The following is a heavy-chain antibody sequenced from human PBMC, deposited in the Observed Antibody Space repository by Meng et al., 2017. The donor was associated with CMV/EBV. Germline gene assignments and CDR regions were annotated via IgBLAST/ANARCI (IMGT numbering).Heavy chain of an antibody. V-gene: IGHV3-48*03. J-gene: IGHJ6*02. CDR1: GFTFSRSA. CDR2: ISTSGGIQ. Sequence: GGSLRLSCVASGFTFSRSAMSWVRQAPGKGLEWLAFISTSGGIQYYADSVQGRFTISRDNGKDSVYLQMNSLRGEDTALYYCVRDRPPSMTTVASRGFYYGMDVWGQGTTVTVSS. CDR3: VRDRPPSMTTVASRGFYYGMDV. D-gene: IGHD4-23*01.